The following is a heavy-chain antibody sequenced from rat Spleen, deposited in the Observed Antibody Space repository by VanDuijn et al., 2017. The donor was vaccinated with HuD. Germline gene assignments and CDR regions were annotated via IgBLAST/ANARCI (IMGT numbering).Heavy chain of an antibody. CDR3: ITDYGGYGDLFDY. V-gene: IGHV5-19*01. CDR1: GFSLTSYN. D-gene: IGHD1-11*01. Sequence: VQLKESGPGLVQPSQTLSLTCTVAGFSLTSYNVHWVRQAPEKGLEWVATITSGGGSTYYPDSVKGRFTVSRDNAKITLYLQMNSLRSEDTATYYCITDYGGYGDLFDYWGQGVMVTVSS. CDR2: ITSGGGST. J-gene: IGHJ2*01.